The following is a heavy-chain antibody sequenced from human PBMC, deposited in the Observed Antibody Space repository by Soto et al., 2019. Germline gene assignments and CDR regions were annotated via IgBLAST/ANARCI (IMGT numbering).Heavy chain of an antibody. Sequence: SQTLSLTCTASGGSISSYYWSWILQPPGKGLEWIGYIYYSATTNYNPSLKSRVTISVDTSKNQCFLRLSSLTAADTAVYYCARGPHGRQWLRISSPYFDYWGQGSLVTVSS. CDR2: IYYSATT. V-gene: IGHV4-59*01. D-gene: IGHD5-12*01. CDR3: ARGPHGRQWLRISSPYFDY. CDR1: GGSISSYY. J-gene: IGHJ4*02.